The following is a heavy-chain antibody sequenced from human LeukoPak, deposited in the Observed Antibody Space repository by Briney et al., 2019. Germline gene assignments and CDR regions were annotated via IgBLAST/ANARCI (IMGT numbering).Heavy chain of an antibody. CDR2: IYSGGST. V-gene: IGHV3-66*01. Sequence: GGSLRLSCAASGFTVSSNYISWVRQAPGKGLEWVSVIYSGGSTYYADSVKGRFTISRDNSKNTLYLQMNSLRAEDTAVYYCARAPATYYGMDVWGQGTTVTVSS. CDR1: GFTVSSNY. CDR3: ARAPATYYGMDV. J-gene: IGHJ6*02.